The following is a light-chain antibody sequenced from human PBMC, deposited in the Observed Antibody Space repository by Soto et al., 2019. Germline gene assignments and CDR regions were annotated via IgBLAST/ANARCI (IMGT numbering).Light chain of an antibody. Sequence: DIQMTESPSTLSSSLVDRVTITFRASQSISSWLAWYQQKPGKAPKLLIYDASSLESGVPSRFSGSGSGTEFTLTISSLQPDDFATYYCQQYNSYSWTFGQGTKV. CDR3: QQYNSYSWT. CDR1: QSISSW. J-gene: IGKJ1*01. V-gene: IGKV1-5*01. CDR2: DAS.